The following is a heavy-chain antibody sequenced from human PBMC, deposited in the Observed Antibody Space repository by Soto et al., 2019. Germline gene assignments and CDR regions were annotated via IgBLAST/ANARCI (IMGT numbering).Heavy chain of an antibody. CDR1: VFTFSDYY. Sequence: PWGSLRRSCSASVFTFSDYYMSWIRQGPGKWLEWVSYISISGSTIYYADSVKGRFTISRDNAKNSLYLQMNNLRAEDTAGYYCARDFDYYDTSGYYYGLFDYWGQGTLVTVSS. J-gene: IGHJ4*01. V-gene: IGHV3-11*01. CDR2: ISISGSTI. CDR3: ARDFDYYDTSGYYYGLFDY. D-gene: IGHD3-22*01.